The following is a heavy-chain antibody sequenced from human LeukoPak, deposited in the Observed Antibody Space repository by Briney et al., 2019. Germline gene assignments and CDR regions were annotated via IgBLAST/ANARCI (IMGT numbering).Heavy chain of an antibody. CDR3: ARPIAAAGLFDY. CDR2: INPSGGST. J-gene: IGHJ4*02. V-gene: IGHV1-46*01. CDR1: GYTFTSYH. D-gene: IGHD6-13*01. Sequence: GASVTVSCKASGYTFTSYHMHWVRQAPGQGLEWMGIINPSGGSTSYAQKFQGRATITRDTSTSTVYMELSSLRSEDTAVYYCARPIAAAGLFDYWGQGTLVTVSS.